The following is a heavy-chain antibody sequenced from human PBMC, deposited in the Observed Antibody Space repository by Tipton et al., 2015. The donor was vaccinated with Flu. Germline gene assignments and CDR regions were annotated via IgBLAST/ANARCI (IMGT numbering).Heavy chain of an antibody. CDR2: INHSGST. V-gene: IGHV4-34*01. Sequence: LRLSCAVYGGSFSGYYWSWIRQPPGKGLEWIGEINHSGSTNYNPSLKSRVTISVDTSKNQFSLKLSSVTAADTAVYYCARVQYGYCSGGSCYSGWFDPWGQGTLVTVSS. CDR3: ARVQYGYCSGGSCYSGWFDP. J-gene: IGHJ5*02. CDR1: GGSFSGYY. D-gene: IGHD2-15*01.